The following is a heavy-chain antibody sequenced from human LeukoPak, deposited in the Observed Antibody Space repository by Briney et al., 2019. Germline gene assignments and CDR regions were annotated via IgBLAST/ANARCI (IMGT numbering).Heavy chain of an antibody. CDR1: GGTILGYY. D-gene: IGHD5-12*01. V-gene: IGHV4-59*12. CDR3: TRVNYSGYSNVPFDY. J-gene: IGHJ4*02. CDR2: IYYRAST. Sequence: SETLSLTCTVSGGTILGYYWSCIRHPPGKGLEYIGHIYYRASTNSTPPLKSRVSISVDTSKTQFSLKLSSATAAATALYYCTRVNYSGYSNVPFDYWGQGTLVTVSS.